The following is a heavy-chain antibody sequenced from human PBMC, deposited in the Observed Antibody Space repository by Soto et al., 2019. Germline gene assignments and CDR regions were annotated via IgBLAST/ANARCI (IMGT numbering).Heavy chain of an antibody. CDR1: GFTFSSYS. V-gene: IGHV3-21*01. CDR2: ISSSSSYI. Sequence: LRLSCAASGFTFSSYSMNWVRQAPGKGLEWVSSISSSSSYIYYADSVKGRFTISRDNAKNSLYLQMNSLRAEDTAVYYCARDGSGGTRYYFDYWGQGTLVTAPQ. CDR3: ARDGSGGTRYYFDY. J-gene: IGHJ4*02. D-gene: IGHD1-1*01.